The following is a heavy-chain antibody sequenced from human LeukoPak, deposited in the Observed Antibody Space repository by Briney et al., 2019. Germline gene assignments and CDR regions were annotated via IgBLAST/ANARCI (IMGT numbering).Heavy chain of an antibody. Sequence: SQTLSLTCTVSGGSISSGSYYWSWIRQPAGKGLEWIGRIYTSGSTNYNPSLKSRFTISVDTSKNQFSLKLSSVTAADTAVYYCARSESAGRVYWGQGTLVTVSS. CDR1: GGSISSGSYY. J-gene: IGHJ4*02. V-gene: IGHV4-61*02. D-gene: IGHD6-13*01. CDR2: IYTSGST. CDR3: ARSESAGRVY.